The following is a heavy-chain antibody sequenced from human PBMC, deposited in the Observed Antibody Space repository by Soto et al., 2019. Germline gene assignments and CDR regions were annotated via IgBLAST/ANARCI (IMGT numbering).Heavy chain of an antibody. J-gene: IGHJ5*02. Sequence: GGSLRLSCAGPGFTFGDSYMSWIRQAPGKGLEWLPYISPGSRYPAYADSVKGRFTISRDNAKRSLYLQMMSLTAEDTAIYYCVRGGGGGMFDPWGQGTMVTVSS. CDR3: VRGGGGGMFDP. CDR1: GFTFGDSY. D-gene: IGHD2-15*01. CDR2: ISPGSRYP. V-gene: IGHV3-11*06.